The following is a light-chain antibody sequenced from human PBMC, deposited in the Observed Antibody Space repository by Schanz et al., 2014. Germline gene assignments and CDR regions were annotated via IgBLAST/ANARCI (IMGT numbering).Light chain of an antibody. Sequence: DIVMTQSPDSLAVSLGERATINCKSSQSLLYTSNNQNFLAWYQQRPGQSPKLLIYWASVRESGVSDRFSGRGSGTDFTLAIDALQADDVAVYYCQQYLSTPLTFGGGTKVEIK. J-gene: IGKJ4*01. V-gene: IGKV4-1*01. CDR2: WAS. CDR3: QQYLSTPLT. CDR1: QSLLYTSNNQNF.